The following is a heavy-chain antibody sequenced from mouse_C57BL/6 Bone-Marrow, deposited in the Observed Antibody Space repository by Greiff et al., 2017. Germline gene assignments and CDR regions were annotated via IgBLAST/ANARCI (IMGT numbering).Heavy chain of an antibody. J-gene: IGHJ3*01. Sequence: DVKLVESGGDLVKPGGSLKLSCAASGFTFSSYGMSWVRQTPDKRLEWVATISSGGSYTYYPDSVKGRFTISRDNAKNTLYLQMSSLKSEDTAMYYCARHAGGGYYVGFAYWGQGTLVTVSA. CDR2: ISSGGSYT. D-gene: IGHD2-3*01. CDR1: GFTFSSYG. V-gene: IGHV5-6*02. CDR3: ARHAGGGYYVGFAY.